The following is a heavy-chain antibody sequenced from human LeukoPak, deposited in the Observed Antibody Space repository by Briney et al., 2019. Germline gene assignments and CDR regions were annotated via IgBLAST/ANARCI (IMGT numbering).Heavy chain of an antibody. V-gene: IGHV4-30-2*02. Sequence: SETLSLTCTVSGGSISSGGYYWSWIRQPPGKGLEWIGYIYHSGSTYYNPSLKSRVTISVDTSKNQFSLKLSSVTAADTAVYYCASWPVGWYGEDSWGQGTLVTVSS. CDR2: IYHSGST. CDR3: ASWPVGWYGEDS. D-gene: IGHD6-19*01. CDR1: GGSISSGGYY. J-gene: IGHJ4*02.